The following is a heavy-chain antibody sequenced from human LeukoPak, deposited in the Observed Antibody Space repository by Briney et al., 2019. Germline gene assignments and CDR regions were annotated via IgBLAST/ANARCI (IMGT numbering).Heavy chain of an antibody. CDR3: ARALTDSSGWWNNWFDP. J-gene: IGHJ5*02. CDR2: IYSGGST. D-gene: IGHD6-19*01. CDR1: GFTVSTNY. V-gene: IGHV3-53*01. Sequence: GGSLRLSCAASGFTVSTNYMSWVRQAPGEGLEWVSVIYSGGSTYYADSVKGRFTISRDNSKNTVYLQMNSLRAEDTAVYYCARALTDSSGWWNNWFDPWGQGTLVTVSS.